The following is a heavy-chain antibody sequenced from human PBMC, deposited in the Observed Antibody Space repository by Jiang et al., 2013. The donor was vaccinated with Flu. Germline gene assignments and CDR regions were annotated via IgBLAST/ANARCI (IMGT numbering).Heavy chain of an antibody. Sequence: AASGFTFSSYSMNWVRPGLQGRGLEWVSYISSSSSTIYYADSVKGRFTISRDNAKNSLYLQMNSLRAEDTAVYYCARDPDLSHAYDYTVPYYYYGMDVWGQGTTVTVSS. D-gene: IGHD4-11*01. CDR2: ISSSSSTI. J-gene: IGHJ6*02. V-gene: IGHV3-48*01. CDR3: ARDPDLSHAYDYTVPYYYYGMDV. CDR1: GFTFSSYS.